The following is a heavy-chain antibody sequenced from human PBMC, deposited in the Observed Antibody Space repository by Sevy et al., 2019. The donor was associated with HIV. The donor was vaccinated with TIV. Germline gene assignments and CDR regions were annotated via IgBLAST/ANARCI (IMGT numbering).Heavy chain of an antibody. CDR2: IYSDGST. V-gene: IGHV3-66*01. CDR3: ARGGTIFGLVRHYFDY. J-gene: IGHJ4*02. CDR1: GFSVNSNY. Sequence: GGSLRLSCAASGFSVNSNYMTWVRQAPGKGLDWVSIIYSDGSTKYADALKGRFTISRDNFKNTMYLQMNSLRVEDTAVYYCARGGTIFGLVRHYFDYWGQGTLVTVSS. D-gene: IGHD3-3*01.